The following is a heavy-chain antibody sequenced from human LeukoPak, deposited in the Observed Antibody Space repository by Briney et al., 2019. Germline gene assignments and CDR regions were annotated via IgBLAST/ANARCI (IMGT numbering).Heavy chain of an antibody. D-gene: IGHD6-13*01. CDR3: ARHLYSSSWSPFDY. Sequence: PSQTLSLTCTVSGGSISSGGYYWSWIRQHPGKGLEWIGYIYYSGSTYYNPSLKSRVTISVDTSKNQFSLKLSSVTAADTAVYYCARHLYSSSWSPFDYWGQGTLVTVSS. CDR2: IYYSGST. J-gene: IGHJ4*02. CDR1: GGSISSGGYY. V-gene: IGHV4-31*03.